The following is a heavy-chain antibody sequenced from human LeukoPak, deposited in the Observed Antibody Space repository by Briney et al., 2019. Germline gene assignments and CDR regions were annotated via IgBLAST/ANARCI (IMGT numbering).Heavy chain of an antibody. CDR2: IYSGGST. D-gene: IGHD2-15*01. CDR1: GFSVSSKY. CDR3: ARLECSGGSCYSERYYFDY. Sequence: GGSLRLSCAASGFSVSSKYMSWVRQAPGKGLEWVSVIYSGGSTYYADSVKGRFTISRDNSKNTMYLQMNSLRTEDTAVYYCARLECSGGSCYSERYYFDYWGQGTLVTVSS. V-gene: IGHV3-66*04. J-gene: IGHJ4*02.